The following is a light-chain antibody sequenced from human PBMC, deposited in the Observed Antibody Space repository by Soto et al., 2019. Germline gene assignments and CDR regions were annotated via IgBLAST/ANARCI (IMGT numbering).Light chain of an antibody. CDR3: QQYNSYPS. Sequence: DIQMTQSPSTLSASVGDRVTITCRASQSISSWLAWYQQKPGKAPKLLIYKASSLESGVPSRFSGSGSGTESTLTISSLQPDDFATYYCQQYNSYPSFGGGTKAEIK. CDR1: QSISSW. CDR2: KAS. J-gene: IGKJ4*01. V-gene: IGKV1-5*03.